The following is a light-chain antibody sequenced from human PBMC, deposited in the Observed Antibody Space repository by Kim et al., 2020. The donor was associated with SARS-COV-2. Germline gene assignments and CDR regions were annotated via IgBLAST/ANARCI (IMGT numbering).Light chain of an antibody. Sequence: SYELTQPPSVSVSPGQTASITCSGDKLDDKYVGWYQQKPGQSPVLIIYQDAKRPSGIPERFSGSNSGNTATLTISGTQAMDEADYYCQAWDSGIAGVFGGVTKGTVL. CDR3: QAWDSGIAGV. V-gene: IGLV3-1*01. J-gene: IGLJ2*01. CDR1: KLDDKY. CDR2: QDA.